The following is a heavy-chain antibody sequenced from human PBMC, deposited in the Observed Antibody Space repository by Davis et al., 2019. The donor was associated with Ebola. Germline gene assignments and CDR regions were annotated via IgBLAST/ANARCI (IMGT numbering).Heavy chain of an antibody. CDR2: ISVSGAST. CDR1: RVSFSHYA. D-gene: IGHD6-19*01. V-gene: IGHV3-23*01. Sequence: PGGSLRLSCAASRVSFSHYAMSWVRQAPGKGLEWVSVISVSGASTYYADSVKGRFTISRDNAKSTLYLQMNSLRAEDTAVYYCAREKVAGTVILDYWGQGNLVTVSS. J-gene: IGHJ4*02. CDR3: AREKVAGTVILDY.